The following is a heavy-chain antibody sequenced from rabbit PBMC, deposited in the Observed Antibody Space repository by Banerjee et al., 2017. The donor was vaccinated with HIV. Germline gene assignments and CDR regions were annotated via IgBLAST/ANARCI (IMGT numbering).Heavy chain of an antibody. J-gene: IGHJ4*01. CDR3: ARSYYTYGVLAYAYSLHL. Sequence: QSLEESGGDLVKPGASLTLTCTASGFSFSSGYYMCRVRQAPGKGLEWIGCIDPVFGSTYYASWVNGRFTISSHNAQNTLYLQLNSLTAADTATYFCARSYYTYGVLAYAYSLHLWGPGPLVTVS. CDR2: IDPVFGST. CDR1: GFSFSSGYY. V-gene: IGHV1S40*01. D-gene: IGHD6-1*01.